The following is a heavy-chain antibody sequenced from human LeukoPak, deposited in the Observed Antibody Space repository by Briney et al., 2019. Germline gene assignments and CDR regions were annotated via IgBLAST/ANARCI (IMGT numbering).Heavy chain of an antibody. D-gene: IGHD3-22*01. V-gene: IGHV4-39*02. CDR1: GGSISSSSYY. CDR3: AREVSDSSGYYYPYYYYMDV. Sequence: PSETLSLTCTVSGGSISSSSYYWGWIRQPPGKGLEWIGSIYYSGSTYYNPSLKSRVTISVDTSKNQFSLKLSSVTAADTAVYYCAREVSDSSGYYYPYYYYMDVWGKGTTVTVSS. J-gene: IGHJ6*03. CDR2: IYYSGST.